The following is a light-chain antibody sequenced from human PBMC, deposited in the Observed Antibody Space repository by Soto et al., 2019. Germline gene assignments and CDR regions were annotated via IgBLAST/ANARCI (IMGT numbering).Light chain of an antibody. V-gene: IGLV2-11*01. CDR1: STDVGGYNC. CDR2: DVT. CDR3: CSHSATYTFV. J-gene: IGLJ1*01. Sequence: QSVLTQPRSVSGSPGQSVTISCTGTSTDVGGYNCVSWYQQHPGKAPQLLIFDVTQRPSGVPDRFSGSKSGNTASLTISGLQAEDEADYYCCSHSATYTFVFGAGKKVTVL.